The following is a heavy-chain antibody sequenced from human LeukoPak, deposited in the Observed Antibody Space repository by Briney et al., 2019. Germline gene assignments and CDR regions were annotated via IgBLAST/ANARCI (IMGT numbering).Heavy chain of an antibody. CDR1: GNTFSSYD. D-gene: IGHD1-26*01. CDR3: AIGERELKY. J-gene: IGHJ4*02. Sequence: GASVKVSCKASGNTFSSYDINWVRQATGQGLEWMGWMNPNSGNTGYVQKFQGRVTMTRNTSIRTVYMELSSLRSEDTAVYYCAIGERELKYWGQGTLATVSS. CDR2: MNPNSGNT. V-gene: IGHV1-8*01.